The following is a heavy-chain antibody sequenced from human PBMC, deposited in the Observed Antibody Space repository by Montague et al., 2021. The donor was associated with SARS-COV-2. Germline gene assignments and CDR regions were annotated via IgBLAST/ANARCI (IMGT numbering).Heavy chain of an antibody. D-gene: IGHD3-10*01. Sequence: SETLSLTCTVSGSSISSYYWSWIRQSPGKGLEWIGYIYYSGSTNYDPSLKSRVTISVDTSKNQFSLKLSSVTAADTAVYYCARAGSGSYSFYYYGIDVWGHGTPVTVSS. CDR2: IYYSGST. J-gene: IGHJ6*02. CDR1: GSSISSYY. CDR3: ARAGSGSYSFYYYGIDV. V-gene: IGHV4-59*01.